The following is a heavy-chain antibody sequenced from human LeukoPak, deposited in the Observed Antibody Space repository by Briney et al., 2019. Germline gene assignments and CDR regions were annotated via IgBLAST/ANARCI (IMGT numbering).Heavy chain of an antibody. CDR3: VREPRSAGRCYAEGLDY. V-gene: IGHV3-20*04. CDR1: GFTFENFG. CDR2: IDGIGFSR. Sequence: PAGGSLRLSCAASGFTFENFGMSWVRRPPGKGLEWVSGIDGIGFSRSYADSVKGRFTISRDNTKNSMYLQMNSLRAEDAAFYYCVREPRSAGRCYAEGLDYWGQGTLLTVSS. D-gene: IGHD2-15*01. J-gene: IGHJ4*02.